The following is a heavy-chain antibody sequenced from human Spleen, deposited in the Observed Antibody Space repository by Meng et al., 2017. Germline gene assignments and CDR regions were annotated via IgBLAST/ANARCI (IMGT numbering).Heavy chain of an antibody. CDR2: INSDGSGT. D-gene: IGHD3-22*01. V-gene: IGHV3-74*01. Sequence: GESLKISCAVSGFTFNSYSMHWVRQAPGKGLVWVSHINSDGSGTSYVDSVKGRFTISRDNARNTLYLQMDSLRAEDTAVYYCARDGSKVHYYDSSGFDYYFDYWGQGTLVTVSS. CDR3: ARDGSKVHYYDSSGFDYYFDY. J-gene: IGHJ4*02. CDR1: GFTFNSYS.